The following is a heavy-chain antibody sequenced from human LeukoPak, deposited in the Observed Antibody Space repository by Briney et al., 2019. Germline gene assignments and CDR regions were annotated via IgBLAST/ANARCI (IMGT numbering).Heavy chain of an antibody. CDR2: IYYSGST. CDR3: ARLEAVAGILDY. V-gene: IGHV4-39*01. CDR1: GGSICSGSYY. J-gene: IGHJ4*02. D-gene: IGHD6-19*01. Sequence: SETLSLTCTVSGGSICSGSYYSGWIRQPPGEGLEWIGSIYYSGSTYYYPSIKSRVTISVDTSNNQFSLKLSSVAAADTAVYYCARLEAVAGILDYWGQGTLVTVSS.